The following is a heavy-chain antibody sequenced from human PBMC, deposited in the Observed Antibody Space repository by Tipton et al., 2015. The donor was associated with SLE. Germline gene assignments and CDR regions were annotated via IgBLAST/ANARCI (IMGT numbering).Heavy chain of an antibody. Sequence: TLSLICAVSGGSISRGGYSWSWIRQPPGKGLEWIWYIYHSGSTYYNPSLKSRVTISVDRSKNQFSLKLSSVTAADTAVYYCAREGRIGAFDIWGQGTMVTVSS. J-gene: IGHJ3*02. V-gene: IGHV4-30-2*01. CDR1: GGSISRGGYS. D-gene: IGHD2/OR15-2a*01. CDR3: AREGRIGAFDI. CDR2: IYHSGST.